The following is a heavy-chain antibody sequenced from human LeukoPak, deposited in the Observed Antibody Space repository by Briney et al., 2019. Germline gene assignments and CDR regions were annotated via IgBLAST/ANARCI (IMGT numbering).Heavy chain of an antibody. CDR1: GYTFTGYY. CDR2: LNPNSGDT. D-gene: IGHD4-23*01. V-gene: IGHV1-2*02. J-gene: IGHJ4*02. CDR3: ARAPAGGPFDN. Sequence: ASVKVSCKASGYTFTGYYMHWVRQAPGQGLEWMAWLNPNSGDTDSAQKFQGRVTMTRDTSITTAFLELGSLISDGTAVYYCARAPAGGPFDNWGQGTLVTVSS.